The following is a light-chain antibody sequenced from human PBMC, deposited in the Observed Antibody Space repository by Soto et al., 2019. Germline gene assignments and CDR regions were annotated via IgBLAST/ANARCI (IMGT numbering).Light chain of an antibody. CDR1: QTVCTS. V-gene: IGKV3-11*01. CDR2: DAS. J-gene: IGKJ2*01. CDR3: QQRSDWPPYT. Sequence: EIVLTQSPVTLSLSPGERATVSCRASQTVCTSLAWYQHKPGQAPRLLIYDASNRTTGIPIRFSGGGSGTDFTLTISSLEPEDFAIYYCQQRSDWPPYTFGQGTKVEV.